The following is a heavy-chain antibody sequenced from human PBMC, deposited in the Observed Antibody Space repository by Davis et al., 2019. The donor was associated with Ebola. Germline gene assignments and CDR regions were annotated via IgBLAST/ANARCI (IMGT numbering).Heavy chain of an antibody. CDR1: GGPISSYY. D-gene: IGHD3-22*01. Sequence: MPSETLSLTFTVSGGPISSYYWSWIRQPQGKGLEWIGYIYYSGSTNYNPSLKSRVTISVDTSKNQFSLKLSSVTAADTAVYYCARRTYYYDSSGYYVGAFDIWGQGTMVTVSS. J-gene: IGHJ3*02. V-gene: IGHV4-59*08. CDR3: ARRTYYYDSSGYYVGAFDI. CDR2: IYYSGST.